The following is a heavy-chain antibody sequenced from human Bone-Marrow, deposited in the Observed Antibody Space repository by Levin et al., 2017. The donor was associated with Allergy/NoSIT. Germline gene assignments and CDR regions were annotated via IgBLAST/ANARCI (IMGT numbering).Heavy chain of an antibody. Sequence: HGESLKISCVASGFTFTNYGMHWVRQAPGKGLEWVAYLSYDGRNKYYAESVKGRFTISRDNVKDRLFLQMDSLRTDDTAVYFCAKDPCSSATCYGSYYYFDGMDAWGRGTTVTVSS. CDR1: GFTFTNYG. D-gene: IGHD2-2*01. V-gene: IGHV3-30*02. CDR3: AKDPCSSATCYGSYYYFDGMDA. CDR2: LSYDGRNK. J-gene: IGHJ6*02.